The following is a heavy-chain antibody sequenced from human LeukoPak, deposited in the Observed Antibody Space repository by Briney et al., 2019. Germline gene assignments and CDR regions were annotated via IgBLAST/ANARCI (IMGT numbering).Heavy chain of an antibody. Sequence: GGSLRLSCAASGYTFSSYNMYWVRQAPGRGLEWVSSISRTGSYIYYADSVKGRFTISRDNAQNSLYLQMNSLRVEDTAVYYCARVLETDCRGGSCYSGLDYWGQGTLVTVSS. CDR1: GYTFSSYN. D-gene: IGHD2-15*01. V-gene: IGHV3-21*01. J-gene: IGHJ4*02. CDR2: ISRTGSYI. CDR3: ARVLETDCRGGSCYSGLDY.